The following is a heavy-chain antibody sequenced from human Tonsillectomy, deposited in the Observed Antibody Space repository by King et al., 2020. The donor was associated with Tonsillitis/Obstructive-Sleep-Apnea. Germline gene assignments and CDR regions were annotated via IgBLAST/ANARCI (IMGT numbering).Heavy chain of an antibody. J-gene: IGHJ4*02. Sequence: QLVQSGAEVKKPGASVKVSCKASGYTFTGYYMHWVRQAPGQGLEWMGRINPNSGGTNYAQKFQGRVTMTRDTSISTAYMELSRLRSDDTAVYYCARVRYRSSWYASLDYWGQGTLVTVSS. CDR3: ARVRYRSSWYASLDY. CDR2: INPNSGGT. CDR1: GYTFTGYY. V-gene: IGHV1-2*06. D-gene: IGHD6-13*01.